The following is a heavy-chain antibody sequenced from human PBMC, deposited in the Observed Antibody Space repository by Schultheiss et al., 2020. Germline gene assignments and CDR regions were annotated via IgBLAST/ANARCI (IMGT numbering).Heavy chain of an antibody. V-gene: IGHV4-38-2*02. D-gene: IGHD6-6*01. J-gene: IGHJ6*03. CDR3: ARGEYSSSSRATGYYMDV. CDR1: GYSISSGYY. CDR2: IYHSGST. Sequence: SETLSLTCTVSGYSISSGYYWGWIRQPPGKGLEWIGSIYHSGSTNYNPSLKSRVTISVDTSKNQFSLKLSSVTAADTAVYYCARGEYSSSSRATGYYMDVWGKGTTVTVSS.